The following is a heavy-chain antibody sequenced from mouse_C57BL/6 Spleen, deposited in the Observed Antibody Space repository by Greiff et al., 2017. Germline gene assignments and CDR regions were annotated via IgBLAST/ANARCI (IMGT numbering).Heavy chain of an antibody. CDR3: TWQLGQGY. V-gene: IGHV14-4*01. Sequence: VQLQQSGAELVRPGASVKLSCTASGFNIKDDYMHWVKQRPEQGLEWIGWIDPENGDTEYASKFQGKATITADTSSNTAYLQLSSLTSEDTAVYYCTWQLGQGYGGQGTTRTVSS. CDR2: IDPENGDT. D-gene: IGHD4-1*02. CDR1: GFNIKDDY. J-gene: IGHJ2*01.